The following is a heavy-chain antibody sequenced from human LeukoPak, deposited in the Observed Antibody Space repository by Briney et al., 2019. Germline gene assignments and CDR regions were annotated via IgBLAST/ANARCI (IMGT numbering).Heavy chain of an antibody. CDR3: AREPQANYYDSSGYYPLAY. CDR1: GYTFTSYG. CDR2: ISAYNGNT. D-gene: IGHD3-22*01. V-gene: IGHV1-18*01. Sequence: ASVKVSCKASGYTFTSYGISWVRQAPEQGLEWMGWISAYNGNTNYAQKLQGRVTMTTDTSTSTAYMELRSLRSDDTAVYYCAREPQANYYDSSGYYPLAYWGQGTLVTVSS. J-gene: IGHJ4*02.